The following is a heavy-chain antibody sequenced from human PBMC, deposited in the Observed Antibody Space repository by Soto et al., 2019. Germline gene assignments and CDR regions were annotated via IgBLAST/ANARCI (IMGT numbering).Heavy chain of an antibody. Sequence: AAVKVSCKASGYTFTTYAMHWVRQAPGQRLEWMGWINVGNGNTKYSQKFQGRVTIIRDTSASTAHMELSSLRSEDTAVYYCAYDSSGYLDYWGQGTLVTVSS. J-gene: IGHJ4*02. V-gene: IGHV1-3*01. D-gene: IGHD3-22*01. CDR3: AYDSSGYLDY. CDR2: INVGNGNT. CDR1: GYTFTTYA.